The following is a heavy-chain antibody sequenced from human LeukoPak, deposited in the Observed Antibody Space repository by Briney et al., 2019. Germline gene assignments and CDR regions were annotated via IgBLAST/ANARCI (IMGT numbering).Heavy chain of an antibody. CDR2: ISSSSSYI. CDR3: ARAGGSLGRFDY. J-gene: IGHJ4*02. Sequence: PGGSLRLSCAASGFTFSSYSMNWVRQAPGKGLEWVSSISSSSSYIYYADSVKGRFTISRDNAKNSLYLQMNSLRAEDTAVYYCARAGGSLGRFDYWGQGTLVTVSS. V-gene: IGHV3-21*01. CDR1: GFTFSSYS. D-gene: IGHD3-10*01.